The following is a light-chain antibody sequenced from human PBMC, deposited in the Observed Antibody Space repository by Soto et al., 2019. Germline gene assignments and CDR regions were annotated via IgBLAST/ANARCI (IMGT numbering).Light chain of an antibody. J-gene: IGKJ1*01. V-gene: IGKV3-20*01. Sequence: DIVLTQSPGTLSLSPGERATLSCRASQSVTSNYLAWYQQKPGQAPRLLIHGASSRATGIPDRFSGSGSGTDFTLTISRLEPEDFAVYYCQQYSIWRTFGQGTKVDIK. CDR1: QSVTSNY. CDR2: GAS. CDR3: QQYSIWRT.